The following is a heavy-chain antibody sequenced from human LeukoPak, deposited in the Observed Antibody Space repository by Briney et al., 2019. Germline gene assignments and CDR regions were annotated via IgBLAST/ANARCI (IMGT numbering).Heavy chain of an antibody. J-gene: IGHJ4*02. V-gene: IGHV1-69*04. D-gene: IGHD2-2*01. CDR1: GGTFSSYS. CDR2: ITPNLAIT. CDR3: ARDSALRCSSTSCYFDY. Sequence: SVKVSYKASGGTFSSYSISWVRQAPGQGPEWLGRITPNLAITDYAQKFRGRVTLTADKSTSTVYMELGSLTSEDTAAYYCARDSALRCSSTSCYFDYWGQGTLVTVSS.